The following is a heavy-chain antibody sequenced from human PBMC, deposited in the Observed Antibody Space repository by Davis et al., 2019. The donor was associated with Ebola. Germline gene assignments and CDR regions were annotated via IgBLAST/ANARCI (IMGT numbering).Heavy chain of an antibody. Sequence: SLNLSFACSCFPFSPYSMHWLRQAPGKGLEWVSTLGLSADTYYADSVKGRFTISKDNSKNTLHLQMNSLRVEDTAIYYCAKDTSNVWFDVWGQGAMVTVSS. D-gene: IGHD6-19*01. CDR2: LGLSADT. CDR1: CFPFSPYS. V-gene: IGHV3-23*01. CDR3: AKDTSNVWFDV. J-gene: IGHJ3*01.